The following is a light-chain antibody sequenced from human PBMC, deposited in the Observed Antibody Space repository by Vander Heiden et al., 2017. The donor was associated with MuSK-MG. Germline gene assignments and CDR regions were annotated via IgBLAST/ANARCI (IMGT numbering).Light chain of an antibody. CDR1: QIVRSNF. CDR2: GAS. J-gene: IGKJ2*01. CDR3: QQYDSSPLT. V-gene: IGKV3-20*01. Sequence: EIVLTQSPGSLSLSPGERATLPCRASQIVRSNFLAWYQQKPGQAPRRLIFGASIRATGIPDRFSGSGSGTDFTLTISRLEPEDFGMYYCQQYDSSPLTFGQGTKLEIK.